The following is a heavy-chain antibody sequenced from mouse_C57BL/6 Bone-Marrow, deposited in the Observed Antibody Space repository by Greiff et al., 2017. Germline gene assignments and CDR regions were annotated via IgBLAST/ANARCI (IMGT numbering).Heavy chain of an antibody. Sequence: VQLQQSGTVLARPGASVKMSCKTSGYTFTSYWMHWVKQRPGQGLEWIGAIYPGNSDTRYNQKFKGKAKLTAATAASTAYMELSSLTNEDSAVYYCTTNYGYSPFAYWGHVTLVT. D-gene: IGHD2-2*01. CDR2: IYPGNSDT. CDR3: TTNYGYSPFAY. CDR1: GYTFTSYW. J-gene: IGHJ3*01. V-gene: IGHV1-5*01.